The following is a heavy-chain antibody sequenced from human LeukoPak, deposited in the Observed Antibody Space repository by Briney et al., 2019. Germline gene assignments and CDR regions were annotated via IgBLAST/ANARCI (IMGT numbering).Heavy chain of an antibody. J-gene: IGHJ3*02. V-gene: IGHV3-23*01. CDR3: AKEFSMNREIIRDAFDI. CDR2: FGGSGITT. CDR1: GFTFNKFA. D-gene: IGHD2/OR15-2a*01. Sequence: GGSLRLSCAASGFTFNKFAMNWVRQAPGKGLEWVSGFGGSGITTDYADSVKGRFTISRNNSKNTLYLQMNSLRAEDTAVYYCAKEFSMNREIIRDAFDIWGPGTMVTVSS.